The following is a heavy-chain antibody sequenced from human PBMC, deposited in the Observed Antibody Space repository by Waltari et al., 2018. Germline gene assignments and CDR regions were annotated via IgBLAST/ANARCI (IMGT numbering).Heavy chain of an antibody. CDR3: ARKERRGNWFDP. Sequence: QVQLVQSGAEVKKPGASMNVSCKASGYTFTGNYIHWMRQAPGQGLEWMGWINPESGGTYYERKFQARVTMTRDASIRTAYMELSSLTSDDTAVYYCARKERRGNWFDPWGQGTLVTVSS. CDR2: INPESGGT. D-gene: IGHD3-16*01. CDR1: GYTFTGNY. V-gene: IGHV1-2*02. J-gene: IGHJ5*02.